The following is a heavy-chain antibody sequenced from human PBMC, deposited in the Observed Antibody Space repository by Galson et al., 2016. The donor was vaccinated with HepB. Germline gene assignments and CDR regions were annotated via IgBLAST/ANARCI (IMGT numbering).Heavy chain of an antibody. V-gene: IGHV4-39*01. CDR1: SGSISGSNYY. CDR2: IYYSGST. Sequence: SETLSLTCSVSSGSISGSNYYWGWIRQPPGRGLEWIGSIYYSGSTNYNPSLESRITISVDTSKNHLSLSLSSVTAADTAVYYCATGIVVAGKTYYYYMDVWGKGTSVTVSS. D-gene: IGHD6-19*01. CDR3: ATGIVVAGKTYYYYMDV. J-gene: IGHJ6*03.